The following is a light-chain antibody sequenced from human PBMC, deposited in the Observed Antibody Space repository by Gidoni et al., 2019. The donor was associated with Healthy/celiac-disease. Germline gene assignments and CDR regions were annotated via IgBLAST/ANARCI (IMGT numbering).Light chain of an antibody. J-gene: IGKJ4*01. CDR1: QSVSSN. Sequence: EIVMTQSPATLSVSPGERATLSCRASQSVSSNLAWYQQKPGQAPRLLIYGASTGATGIPARFSGSGSGTEFTLTISSLQSEDFAVYYCQQYNNWPLLTFXGXTKVEIK. CDR2: GAS. V-gene: IGKV3-15*01. CDR3: QQYNNWPLLT.